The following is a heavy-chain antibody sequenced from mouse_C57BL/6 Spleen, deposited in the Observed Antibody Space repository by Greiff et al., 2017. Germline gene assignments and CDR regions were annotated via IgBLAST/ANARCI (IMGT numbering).Heavy chain of an antibody. Sequence: VQLQQSGPELVKPGASVKIPCKASGYTFTDYNMDWVKQSHGQSLEWIGDINPNNGGTIYNQKFKGKATLTVDKSSSTAYMELRSLTSEDTAVYYCARGNLIYYGEGYVDVWGTGTTVTVSS. V-gene: IGHV1-18*01. CDR2: INPNNGGT. D-gene: IGHD2-13*01. CDR3: ARGNLIYYGEGYVDV. J-gene: IGHJ1*03. CDR1: GYTFTDYN.